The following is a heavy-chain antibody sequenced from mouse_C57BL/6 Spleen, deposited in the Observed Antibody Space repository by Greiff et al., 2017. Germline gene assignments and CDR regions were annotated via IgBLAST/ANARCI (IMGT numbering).Heavy chain of an antibody. CDR3: ANDGYP. CDR2: ISSGGSYT. Sequence: DVKLVESGGDLVKPGGSLKLSCAASGFTFSSYGMSWVRQTPDKRLEWVATISSGGSYTYYPDSVKGRFTISRDNAKNTLYLQMSSLKSEDTAMYYCANDGYPWGQGALVTVSA. D-gene: IGHD2-3*01. J-gene: IGHJ3*01. CDR1: GFTFSSYG. V-gene: IGHV5-6*02.